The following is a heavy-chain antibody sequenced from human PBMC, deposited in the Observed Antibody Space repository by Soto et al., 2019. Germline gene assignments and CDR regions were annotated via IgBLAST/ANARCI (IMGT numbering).Heavy chain of an antibody. Sequence: GGSLRPSCAASGFTFSSYAMSWVRQAPGKGLEWVSAISGSGGSTYYADSVKGRFTISRDNSKNTLYLQMNSLRAEDTAVYYCALRAPAAGTGDYYYYYMDVWGKGTTVTVSS. V-gene: IGHV3-23*01. J-gene: IGHJ6*03. CDR1: GFTFSSYA. CDR2: ISGSGGST. CDR3: ALRAPAAGTGDYYYYYMDV. D-gene: IGHD6-13*01.